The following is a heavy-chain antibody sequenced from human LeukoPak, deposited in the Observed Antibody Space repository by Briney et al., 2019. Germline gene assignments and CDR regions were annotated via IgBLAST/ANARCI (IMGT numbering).Heavy chain of an antibody. CDR1: GFTFSSYA. CDR3: ARGRNNYDIYDGSGYSLDY. D-gene: IGHD3-22*01. CDR2: ISYDGSNK. Sequence: GRSLRLSCAASGFTFSSYAMHWVRQAPGKGLEWVAFISYDGSNKYQVDSMKGRFTISKDNSKSTLYLQMNSLTAEDTAVYFCARGRNNYDIYDGSGYSLDYWGQGTLVTVSS. V-gene: IGHV3-30*04. J-gene: IGHJ4*02.